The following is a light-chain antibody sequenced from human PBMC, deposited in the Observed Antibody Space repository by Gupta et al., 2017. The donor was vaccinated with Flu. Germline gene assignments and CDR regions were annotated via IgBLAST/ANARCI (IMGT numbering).Light chain of an antibody. CDR2: GTS. Sequence: LTLSPADGATLASTCRESVTSSYLAWYQQKPGQAPRLLIYGTSSRSTDSPDRFSGSGSGTDLTLTISRREQEDFAVYYCQQYGSSPPLTFGGGTKVEIK. CDR1: ESVTSSY. J-gene: IGKJ4*01. CDR3: QQYGSSPPLT. V-gene: IGKV3-20*01.